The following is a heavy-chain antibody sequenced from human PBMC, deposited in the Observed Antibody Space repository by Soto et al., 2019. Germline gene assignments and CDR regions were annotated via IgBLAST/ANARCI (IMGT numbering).Heavy chain of an antibody. CDR1: GYTFVNYE. Sequence: QVQLVQSGAEVKKPGASVKVSFKASGYTFVNYEINWVRQATGQGLEWLGWMNPHSGDTFYAQNFQVRVTMTRNTSLTTAYMELNSLTSEDTAVYYWARKQAMDYWGQGTLVTVSS. J-gene: IGHJ4*02. CDR2: MNPHSGDT. V-gene: IGHV1-8*01. CDR3: ARKQAMDY.